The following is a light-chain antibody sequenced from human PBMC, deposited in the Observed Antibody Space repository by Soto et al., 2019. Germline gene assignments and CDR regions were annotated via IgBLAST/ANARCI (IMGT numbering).Light chain of an antibody. CDR3: ASWDDSLSGFV. CDR1: DSNIGSFT. V-gene: IGLV1-44*01. J-gene: IGLJ1*01. Sequence: QSVLTQPPSASGTPGQRVTISCSGSDSNIGSFTVHWYQQVPGTAPKPLIHTTYQRPSGVPDRFSGSKSGTSGSLAISGLQPEDLSDYSCASWDDSLSGFVFGTSTKVNDL. CDR2: TTY.